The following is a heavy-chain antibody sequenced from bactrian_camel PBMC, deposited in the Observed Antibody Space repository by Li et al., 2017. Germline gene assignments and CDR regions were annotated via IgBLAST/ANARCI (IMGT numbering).Heavy chain of an antibody. Sequence: HVQLVESGGGSVQAGGSLRLSCAASAYTYSINCMGWFRQAPGKQREEVAVAYINTRSAKYGDSVKGRFTITQDNGKNTVYLQMNNLKPEDTAMYYCAADHNRGCMGWPTVEYDITGQGTQVTVS. D-gene: IGHD3*01. V-gene: IGHV3S53*01. CDR1: AYTYSINC. CDR2: YINTRSA. J-gene: IGHJ4*01. CDR3: AADHNRGCMGWPTVEYDI.